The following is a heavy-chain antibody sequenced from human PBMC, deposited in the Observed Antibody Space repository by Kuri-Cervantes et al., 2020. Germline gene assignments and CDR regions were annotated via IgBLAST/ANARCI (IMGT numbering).Heavy chain of an antibody. CDR1: GLTFSSYG. Sequence: ETLSLTCAASGLTFSSYGMHWVRQASGKGLEWVGRIRSKANSYATAYAASVKGRFTISRDDSKNTAYLQMNSLKTEDTAVYYCTGLNDYWGQGTLVTVSS. CDR3: TGLNDY. CDR2: IRSKANSYAT. J-gene: IGHJ4*02. V-gene: IGHV3-73*01.